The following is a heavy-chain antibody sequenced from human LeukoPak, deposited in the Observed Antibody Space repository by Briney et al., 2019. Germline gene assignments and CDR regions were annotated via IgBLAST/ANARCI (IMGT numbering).Heavy chain of an antibody. CDR3: ARNGYYSIDY. CDR2: IYHSGST. V-gene: IGHV4/OR15-8*02. Sequence: SETLSLTCVVSGGSITSNWWSWVRQPPGKGLEWIGEIYHSGSTTYNPSLKSRVTISIDTSKTQFSLNLNSVTAADTAVYYCARNGYYSIDYWGQGTLVTVSS. D-gene: IGHD4-17*01. J-gene: IGHJ4*02. CDR1: GGSITSNW.